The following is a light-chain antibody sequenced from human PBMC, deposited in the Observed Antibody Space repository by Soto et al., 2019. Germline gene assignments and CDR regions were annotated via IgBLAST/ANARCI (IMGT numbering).Light chain of an antibody. V-gene: IGKV3-20*01. CDR3: QQYAISPVT. CDR2: RAV. Sequence: EIVLTQAPDTLSLPPGERATLYCRTSQSVNNYYLAWYQQRPGQAPRLLIFRAVRRVTGITDSFSASVSRTDFPLTISRLEPDYFSVYYCQQYAISPVTFGHGTKVDIK. J-gene: IGKJ1*01. CDR1: QSVNNYY.